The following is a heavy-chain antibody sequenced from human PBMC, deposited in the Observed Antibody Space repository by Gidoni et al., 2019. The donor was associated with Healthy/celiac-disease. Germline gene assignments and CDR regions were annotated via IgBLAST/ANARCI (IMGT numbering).Heavy chain of an antibody. CDR1: GGSISSSSYY. V-gene: IGHV4-39*01. Sequence: QLQLQESGPGLVKPSETLSLTCTVSGGSISSSSYYWGWIRQPPGKGLEWIGSISYSGSTYYNPSLKSRVTISVDTSKNQFSLKLSSVTAADTAVYYCARHPSSREWELPYYFDYWGQGTLVTVSS. CDR3: ARHPSSREWELPYYFDY. J-gene: IGHJ4*02. CDR2: ISYSGST. D-gene: IGHD1-26*01.